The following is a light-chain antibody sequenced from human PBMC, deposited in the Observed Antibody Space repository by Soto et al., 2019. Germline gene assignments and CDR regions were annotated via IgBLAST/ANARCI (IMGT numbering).Light chain of an antibody. CDR1: QSVSSY. CDR2: DAS. CDR3: QQRSNWPIT. J-gene: IGKJ5*01. Sequence: EIVMTQSPATLAVSPGERATLSCTASQSVSSYLAWYQQKPGQAPRLLMYDASNRATGIPARFSVSGSGTDFTLTISSLEPEDFAVYDCQQRSNWPITFSQGTRLEIK. V-gene: IGKV3-11*01.